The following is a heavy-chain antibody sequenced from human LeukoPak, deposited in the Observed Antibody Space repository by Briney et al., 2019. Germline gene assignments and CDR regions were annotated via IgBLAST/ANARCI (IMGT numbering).Heavy chain of an antibody. CDR1: GGTFSSYA. J-gene: IGHJ4*02. CDR2: IIPIFGTA. V-gene: IGHV1-69*05. D-gene: IGHD1-26*01. Sequence: ASVKVSCKASGGTFSSYAISWVRQAPGQGLEWMGRIIPIFGTANYAQKFQGRVTMTRDTSTSTVYMELSSLRSEDTAVYYCARDGGGSYDEKYYFDYWGQGTLVTVSS. CDR3: ARDGGGSYDEKYYFDY.